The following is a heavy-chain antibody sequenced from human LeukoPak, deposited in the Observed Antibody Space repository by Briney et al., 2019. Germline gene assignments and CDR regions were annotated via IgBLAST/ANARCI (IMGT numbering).Heavy chain of an antibody. V-gene: IGHV3-21*01. CDR1: GFTFSSYS. D-gene: IGHD4-17*01. J-gene: IGHJ5*02. CDR2: ITSSSSYI. Sequence: GGSLRLSCAASGFTFSSYSMIWVRQTPGKGLEWVSSITSSSSYIYYADSVKGRFTISRDNAKNSLYLQMNNLRAEDTAVYYCARENTVTSGWFDPWGQGTLVTVSS. CDR3: ARENTVTSGWFDP.